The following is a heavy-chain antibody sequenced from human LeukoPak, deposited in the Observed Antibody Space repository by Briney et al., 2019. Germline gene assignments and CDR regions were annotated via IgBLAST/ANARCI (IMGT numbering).Heavy chain of an antibody. CDR1: GGSISSSSYY. CDR2: IYYSGST. V-gene: IGHV4-39*01. CDR3: ARHGRGVSSINWFDP. J-gene: IGHJ5*02. Sequence: PSETLSLTCTVSGGSISSSSYYWGWIRQPPGKGLEWIGSIYYSGSTYYNPSLKSRVTISVDTSKNQFSLKLSSVTAADTAVYYCARHGRGVSSINWFDPWGQGTLVTVSS. D-gene: IGHD6-13*01.